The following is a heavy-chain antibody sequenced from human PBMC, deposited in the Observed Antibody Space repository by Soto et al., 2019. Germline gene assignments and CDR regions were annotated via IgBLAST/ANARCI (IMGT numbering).Heavy chain of an antibody. CDR2: ISSNGGST. Sequence: GGSLRLSCSASGFTFSSYAMHWVRQAPGKGLEYVSAISSNGGSTYYADSVKGRFTISRDNSKNTLYLQMSSLRAEDTAVYYCVKDPASVVVVAATAWFVPWGQAPLVTVSS. CDR1: GFTFSSYA. J-gene: IGHJ5*02. D-gene: IGHD2-15*01. V-gene: IGHV3-64D*08. CDR3: VKDPASVVVVAATAWFVP.